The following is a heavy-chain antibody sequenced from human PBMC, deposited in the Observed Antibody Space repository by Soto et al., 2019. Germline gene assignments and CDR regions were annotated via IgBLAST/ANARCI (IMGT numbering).Heavy chain of an antibody. CDR1: GGSISSGGYY. CDR2: IYYSGST. V-gene: IGHV4-31*03. Sequence: SETLSLTCTVSGGSISSGGYYWTWIRQHPGKGLEWIGCIYYSGSTSYNPSLKSRVTISVDTSKNHFSLKLRSVTAADTAVYYCARARPEQWPISGWFDPWGQGTLVTVSS. J-gene: IGHJ5*02. D-gene: IGHD6-19*01. CDR3: ARARPEQWPISGWFDP.